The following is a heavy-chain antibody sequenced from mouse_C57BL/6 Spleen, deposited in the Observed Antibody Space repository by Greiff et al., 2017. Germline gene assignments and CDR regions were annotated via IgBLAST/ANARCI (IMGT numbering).Heavy chain of an antibody. CDR2: IYPGSGST. CDR1: GYTFTSYW. D-gene: IGHD2-5*01. CDR3: ARYHSKDWYFDV. J-gene: IGHJ1*03. V-gene: IGHV1-55*01. Sequence: QVQLQQPGAELVKPGASVKMSCKASGYTFTSYWITWVKQRPGQGLEWIGDIYPGSGSTNYNEKFKSKATLTVDTSSSTAYMQLSSLTSEDSAVYYCARYHSKDWYFDVWGTGTTVTVSS.